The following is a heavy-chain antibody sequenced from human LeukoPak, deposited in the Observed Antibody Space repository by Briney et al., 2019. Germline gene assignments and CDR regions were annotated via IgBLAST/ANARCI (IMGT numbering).Heavy chain of an antibody. CDR3: TRARYYGSASYYSDAFDV. Sequence: PGGSLRLSCTASGFTFGDYAFSWVRQAPGKGLQWVTFIRSKTHGGAPEYAASVKGRFTVSRDDSKSIAYLQIDSLKTEDTAVYHCTRARYYGSASYYSDAFDVWGQGTLVTVSS. CDR2: IRSKTHGGAP. D-gene: IGHD3-10*01. CDR1: GFTFGDYA. J-gene: IGHJ3*01. V-gene: IGHV3-49*04.